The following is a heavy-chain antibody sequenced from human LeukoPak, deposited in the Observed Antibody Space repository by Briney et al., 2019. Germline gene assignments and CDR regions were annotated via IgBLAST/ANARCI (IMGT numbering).Heavy chain of an antibody. V-gene: IGHV3-30*14. Sequence: GGSLRLSCTVSGFTISSYAMHWVRQAPGKGPEWVAVISYDGRNKYYGGSLKGRFTISRDESKKTLYLQMNSLRVEDTAVYYCARDRGSLGGASGDYWGQGTLLTVSS. CDR3: ARDRGSLGGASGDY. CDR2: ISYDGRNK. J-gene: IGHJ4*02. CDR1: GFTISSYA. D-gene: IGHD1-14*01.